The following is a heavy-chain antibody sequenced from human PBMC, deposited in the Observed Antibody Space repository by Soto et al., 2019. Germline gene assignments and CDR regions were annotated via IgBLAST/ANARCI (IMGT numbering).Heavy chain of an antibody. J-gene: IGHJ3*02. CDR3: ATDRSITGTPDAFDI. D-gene: IGHD1-7*01. CDR2: ISYDGSNK. Sequence: QVQLVESGGGVVQPGRSLRLSCAASGFTFNNYAMHWVRQAPGKGLEWVAVISYDGSNKYYADSVKGRFTISRDNSKNTLYLQMNSLRADDTAVYYCATDRSITGTPDAFDIWGHGTMVTVSS. V-gene: IGHV3-30-3*01. CDR1: GFTFNNYA.